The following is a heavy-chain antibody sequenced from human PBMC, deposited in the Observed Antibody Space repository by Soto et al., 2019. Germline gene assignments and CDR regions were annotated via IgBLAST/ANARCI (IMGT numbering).Heavy chain of an antibody. CDR3: LRGNSGYGNFDY. V-gene: IGHV3-74*01. CDR1: GFSFSSYW. CDR2: IKGDGSET. J-gene: IGHJ4*02. D-gene: IGHD5-12*01. Sequence: GGSLRLSCAAAGFSFSSYWMHWVRQAPGKGLVWVSRIKGDGSETNYADSVKGRFTISRDNAKNTLYLQLNSLRAEDTAVYYCLRGNSGYGNFDYWGQGTRVTVSS.